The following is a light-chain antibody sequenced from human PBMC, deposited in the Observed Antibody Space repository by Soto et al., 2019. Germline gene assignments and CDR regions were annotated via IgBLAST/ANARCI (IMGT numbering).Light chain of an antibody. Sequence: QSALTQPASVSGSPGQSITISCTGTSSDVGSYNLVSWYQQHPGKAPKLMIYEGSKRPSGVPNRFSGSKSGNTASLTISGLQAEDEADYYCCSYAGSSTYVVFGGGTMVTVL. V-gene: IGLV2-23*01. CDR3: CSYAGSSTYVV. CDR1: SSDVGSYNL. J-gene: IGLJ2*01. CDR2: EGS.